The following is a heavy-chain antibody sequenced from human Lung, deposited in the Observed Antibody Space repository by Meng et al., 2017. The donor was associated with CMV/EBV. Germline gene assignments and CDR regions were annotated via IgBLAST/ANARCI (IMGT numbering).Heavy chain of an antibody. D-gene: IGHD4-23*01. Sequence: LSWAFSGASISRGNVWCGVRQSPGKGLEWIGEIYRSGSANYNPSLESRLTISVDTSNNQFSLRLTSVTVADTAVYYCARMAGGGDFDYWGQGTLVTVSS. CDR3: ARMAGGGDFDY. CDR1: GASISRGNV. V-gene: IGHV4-4*02. J-gene: IGHJ4*02. CDR2: IYRSGSA.